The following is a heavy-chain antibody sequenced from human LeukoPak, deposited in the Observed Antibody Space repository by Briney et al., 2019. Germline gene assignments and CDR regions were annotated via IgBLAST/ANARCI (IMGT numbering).Heavy chain of an antibody. CDR2: INGSTGNT. D-gene: IGHD3-22*01. V-gene: IGHV3-23*01. J-gene: IGHJ3*02. CDR1: GFTFSSYA. CDR3: AKDPPYYYDSSGYGGGAFDI. Sequence: GGSLRLSCAASGFTFSSYAMSWVRQAPGKGLEGVSAINGSTGNTYYADSVKGRFTISRDNSKNTVYLQMNSLRAEDTAVYYCAKDPPYYYDSSGYGGGAFDIWGQGTMVTVSS.